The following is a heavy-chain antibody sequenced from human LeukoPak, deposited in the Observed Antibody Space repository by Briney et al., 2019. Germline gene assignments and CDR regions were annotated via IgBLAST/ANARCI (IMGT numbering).Heavy chain of an antibody. D-gene: IGHD3-3*01. CDR1: GGSISSGSYY. J-gene: IGHJ5*02. CDR2: IYTSGST. V-gene: IGHV4-61*02. Sequence: SETLSLTCTVSGGSISSGSYYWSWIRQPAGKGLEWIGRIYTSGSTNYNPSLKSRVTISVDTSKNQFSLKLSSVTAADTAVDYCARGTYYDFWSGYNNWFDPWGQGTLVTVSS. CDR3: ARGTYYDFWSGYNNWFDP.